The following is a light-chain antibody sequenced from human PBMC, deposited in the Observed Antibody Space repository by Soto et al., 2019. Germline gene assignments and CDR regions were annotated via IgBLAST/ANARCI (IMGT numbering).Light chain of an antibody. Sequence: DLQMTQSPSSLSASVGDRVTITCRASQSISSYLNWCQHKPGKAPKLLIYAASSLQSGVPSRFSGSGSGTDFTLTISSLQPEDFATYYCQQSYSTPITFGQGTRLEIK. J-gene: IGKJ5*01. CDR3: QQSYSTPIT. CDR1: QSISSY. V-gene: IGKV1-39*01. CDR2: AAS.